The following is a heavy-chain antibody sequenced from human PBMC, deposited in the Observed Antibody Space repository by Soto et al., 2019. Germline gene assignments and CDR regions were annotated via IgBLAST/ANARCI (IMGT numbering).Heavy chain of an antibody. V-gene: IGHV4-59*01. Sequence: QVQLQESGPGLVKPSETLSLTCTVSGGSISSYYWSWLRQPPGKGLEWVGYIYYSGSTNYNPSLKSRVTISVDTSKNQFSLKLSSVTAADTAVYYCARSGCSGGSCYSGLGYFDYWGQGTLVTVSS. J-gene: IGHJ4*02. D-gene: IGHD2-15*01. CDR2: IYYSGST. CDR3: ARSGCSGGSCYSGLGYFDY. CDR1: GGSISSYY.